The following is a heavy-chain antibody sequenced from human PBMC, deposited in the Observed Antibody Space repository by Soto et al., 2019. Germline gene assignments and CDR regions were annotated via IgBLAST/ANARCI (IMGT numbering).Heavy chain of an antibody. J-gene: IGHJ6*02. CDR1: GFTFTSSA. Sequence: EASVKVSCKASGFTFTSSAVQWVRQARGQRLERIGWIVVGSGNTNYAQKFQERVTITRDMSTSTAYMELSSLRSEDTAVYYCAALEITIFGVVLGMDVWGQGTTVTVSS. D-gene: IGHD3-3*01. CDR2: IVVGSGNT. CDR3: AALEITIFGVVLGMDV. V-gene: IGHV1-58*01.